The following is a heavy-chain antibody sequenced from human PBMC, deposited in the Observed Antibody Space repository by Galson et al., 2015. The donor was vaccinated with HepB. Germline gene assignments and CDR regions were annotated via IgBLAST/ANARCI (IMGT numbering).Heavy chain of an antibody. J-gene: IGHJ6*02. Sequence: CAVSGYSISRSNWWGWIRQPPGKGLEWIGYIFYSGTTYYNPSLESRVTMSLDTSRNQFSLKLTSVTAVDTAVYYCARTFLTTYGVDVWGQGTTVTVSS. D-gene: IGHD1-14*01. CDR1: GYSISRSNW. CDR2: IFYSGTT. V-gene: IGHV4-28*01. CDR3: ARTFLTTYGVDV.